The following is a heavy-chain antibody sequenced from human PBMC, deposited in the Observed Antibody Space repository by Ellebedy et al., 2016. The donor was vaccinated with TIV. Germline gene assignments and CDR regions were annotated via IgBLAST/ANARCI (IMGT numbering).Heavy chain of an antibody. V-gene: IGHV3-33*06. J-gene: IGHJ1*01. Sequence: GESLKISCAASGFTFNSYVMHWVRQAPGQGLEWVALIWYDGSKKYYTDAVKGRFTISRDNSKNTLYLQMNGLKVEDTAVYYCTKDFAVAGTGYFQYWGQGTLVTVSS. CDR3: TKDFAVAGTGYFQY. CDR1: GFTFNSYV. CDR2: IWYDGSKK. D-gene: IGHD6-19*01.